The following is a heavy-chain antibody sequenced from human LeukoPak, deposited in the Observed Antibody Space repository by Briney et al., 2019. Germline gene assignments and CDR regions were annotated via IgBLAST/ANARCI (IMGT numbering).Heavy chain of an antibody. D-gene: IGHD3-22*01. Sequence: SVKVSCKASGGTFSSYVISWVRQAPGQGLEWMGGIIPIFGTPNYAQKFQGRVTITADESTSTAYVELSSLRSEDTAVYYCARDPKNYYDSSGTSYYYYGMDVWGQGTTVTVSS. CDR2: IIPIFGTP. CDR1: GGTFSSYV. V-gene: IGHV1-69*13. J-gene: IGHJ6*02. CDR3: ARDPKNYYDSSGTSYYYYGMDV.